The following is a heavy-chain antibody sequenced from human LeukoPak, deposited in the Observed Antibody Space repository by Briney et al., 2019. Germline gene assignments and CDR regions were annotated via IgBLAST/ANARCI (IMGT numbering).Heavy chain of an antibody. Sequence: GGSLRLSCAASGFTFSSYGMHWVRQAPGKGLEWVAVISYDGSNKYYADSVKGRFTISRDNSKNTLYLQMNSLRAEDTAVYYCARVFLAFTAGTAHYWGQGTLVTVSS. CDR3: ARVFLAFTAGTAHY. CDR2: ISYDGSNK. CDR1: GFTFSSYG. V-gene: IGHV3-30*03. J-gene: IGHJ4*02. D-gene: IGHD1-14*01.